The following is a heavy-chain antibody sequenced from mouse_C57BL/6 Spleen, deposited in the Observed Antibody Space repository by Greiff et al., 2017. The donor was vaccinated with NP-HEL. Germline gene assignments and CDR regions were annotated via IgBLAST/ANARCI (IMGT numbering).Heavy chain of an antibody. J-gene: IGHJ4*01. D-gene: IGHD1-1*01. Sequence: EVQRVESGGGLVKHGGSLKLSCAASGFTFSDYGMHWVRQAPEKGLEWVAYISSGSSTIYYADTVKGRFTISRDNAKNTLFLQMTSLRSEDTAMYYCARRSNYGTMDYWGQGTSVTVSS. CDR1: GFTFSDYG. CDR3: ARRSNYGTMDY. CDR2: ISSGSSTI. V-gene: IGHV5-17*01.